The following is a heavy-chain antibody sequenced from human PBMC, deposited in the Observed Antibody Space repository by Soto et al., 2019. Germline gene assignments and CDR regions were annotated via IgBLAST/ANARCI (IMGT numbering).Heavy chain of an antibody. Sequence: SETLSLTCTVSGGSISSDDYYWSWIRQPPGKGLEWIGYIYYSGRTDYNPSLKSRVIISIDTSKNQFSLNLNSVSAADTAVYYCARDRSNSPDYFDYWGQGXLVTVSS. D-gene: IGHD6-6*01. CDR1: GGSISSDDYY. CDR3: ARDRSNSPDYFDY. CDR2: IYYSGRT. V-gene: IGHV4-30-4*01. J-gene: IGHJ4*02.